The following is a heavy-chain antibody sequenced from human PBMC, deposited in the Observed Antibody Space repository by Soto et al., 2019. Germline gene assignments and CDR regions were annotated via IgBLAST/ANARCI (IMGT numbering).Heavy chain of an antibody. V-gene: IGHV5-10-1*01. CDR2: IDPSGSYT. D-gene: IGHD4-17*01. J-gene: IGHJ5*02. CDR1: GYSFTIYW. CDR3: ARQTVNWFDP. Sequence: GESLKISCKGSGYSFTIYWISWVRQMPGKGLEWMGRIDPSGSYTNYSPSFQGHVTISADKSISTAYLQWSSLKASDTAMYYCARQTVNWFDPWGQGTLVTVSS.